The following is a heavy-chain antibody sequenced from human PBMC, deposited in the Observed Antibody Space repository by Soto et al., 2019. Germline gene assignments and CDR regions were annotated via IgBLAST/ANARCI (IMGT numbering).Heavy chain of an antibody. CDR3: ARDPNVLLWFGESTHNYFDY. CDR2: IKQDGSEK. Sequence: GGSLRLSCAASGFTFSSYWMSWVRQAPGKGLEWVANIKQDGSEKYYVDSVKGRFTISRDKAKNSLYLQMNSLRAEDTAVYYCARDPNVLLWFGESTHNYFDYWGQGTLVTVSS. D-gene: IGHD3-10*01. V-gene: IGHV3-7*01. CDR1: GFTFSSYW. J-gene: IGHJ4*02.